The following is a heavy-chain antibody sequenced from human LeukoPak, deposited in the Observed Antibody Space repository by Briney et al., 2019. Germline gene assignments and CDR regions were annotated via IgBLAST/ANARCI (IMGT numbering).Heavy chain of an antibody. D-gene: IGHD2-2*01. J-gene: IGHJ6*04. V-gene: IGHV3-23*01. CDR1: GFIFSNYP. Sequence: GGSLRRSCGVSGFIFSNYPMTWVRQAPGKGLECVSSIGGSGDNTYYADSVKGRFTISRDNSKNTLFLQMNSLRAEDTALYYCVKGGPSSRTNVSGNGTTVIVSS. CDR2: IGGSGDNT. CDR3: VKGGPSSRTNV.